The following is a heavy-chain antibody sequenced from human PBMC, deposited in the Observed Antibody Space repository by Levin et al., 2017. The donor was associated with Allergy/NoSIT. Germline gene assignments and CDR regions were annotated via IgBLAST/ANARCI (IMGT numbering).Heavy chain of an antibody. Sequence: GASVKVSCKASGYTFTGDYIYWVRQAPGQGLEWMGRINPNSGGTNSAQRFQGRVTMTRDTSISTAYMELRSLTSDDTAVYYCARGNFFDSSGLHLWGQGTLVTVSS. CDR3: ARGNFFDSSGLHL. J-gene: IGHJ4*02. V-gene: IGHV1-2*06. CDR1: GYTFTGDY. D-gene: IGHD3-22*01. CDR2: INPNSGGT.